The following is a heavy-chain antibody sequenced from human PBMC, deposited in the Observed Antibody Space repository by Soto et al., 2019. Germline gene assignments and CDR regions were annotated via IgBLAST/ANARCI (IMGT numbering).Heavy chain of an antibody. V-gene: IGHV4-4*07. CDR2: IYTSGST. CDR1: GGSISSYY. CDR3: ARDGGGSWNFDYYYYYGMDV. J-gene: IGHJ6*02. Sequence: LSLTCTVSGGSISSYYWSWIRQPAGKGLEWIGRIYTSGSTNYNPSLKSRVTMSVDTSKNQFSLKLSSVTAADTAVYYCARDGGGSWNFDYYYYYGMDVWGQGTTVTVSS. D-gene: IGHD1-7*01.